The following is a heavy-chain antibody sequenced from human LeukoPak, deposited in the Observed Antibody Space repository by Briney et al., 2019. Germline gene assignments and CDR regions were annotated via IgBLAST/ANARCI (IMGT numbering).Heavy chain of an antibody. CDR1: GYTFTSYG. J-gene: IGHJ3*02. V-gene: IGHV1-18*01. D-gene: IGHD4-17*01. CDR2: ISAYNGNT. Sequence: ASVKVPRKASGYTFTSYGISWVRQAPGQGLEWMGWISAYNGNTNYAQKLQGRVTMTTDTSTSTAYMELRSLRSDDTAVYYCARPKIPDYGDYLPVAVGYAFDIWGQGTMVTVSS. CDR3: ARPKIPDYGDYLPVAVGYAFDI.